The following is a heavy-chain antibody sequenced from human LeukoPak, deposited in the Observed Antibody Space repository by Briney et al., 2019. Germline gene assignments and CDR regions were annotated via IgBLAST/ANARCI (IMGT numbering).Heavy chain of an antibody. CDR3: AKDHSSGYYSFDY. V-gene: IGHV3-23*01. Sequence: GGSLRLSCAASGFSFTSYAMSWVRQAPGKGLEWVSVISTSGGTANHADSVKGRFTISRDNSKNTLYLQMNSLRAEDTAVYYCAKDHSSGYYSFDYWGQGTLVTVSS. J-gene: IGHJ4*02. CDR2: ISTSGGTA. D-gene: IGHD3-22*01. CDR1: GFSFTSYA.